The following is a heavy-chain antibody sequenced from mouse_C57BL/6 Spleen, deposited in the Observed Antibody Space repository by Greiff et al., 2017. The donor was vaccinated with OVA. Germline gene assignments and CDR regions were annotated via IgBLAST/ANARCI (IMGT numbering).Heavy chain of an antibody. Sequence: VQLQQPGAELVKPGASVKMSCKASGYTFTSYWITWVKQRPGQGLEWIGDIYPGSGSTNYNEKFKSKATLTVDTSSSTAYMQLSSLTSEDSAVYYCARYFLSYYDGSSYDYAMDYWGQGTSVTVSS. CDR1: GYTFTSYW. D-gene: IGHD1-1*01. CDR3: ARYFLSYYDGSSYDYAMDY. CDR2: IYPGSGST. J-gene: IGHJ4*01. V-gene: IGHV1-55*01.